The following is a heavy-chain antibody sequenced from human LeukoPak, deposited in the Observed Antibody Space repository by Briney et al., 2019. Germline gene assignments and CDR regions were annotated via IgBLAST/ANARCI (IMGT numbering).Heavy chain of an antibody. Sequence: GGSLRLSCAASGFTFSNAWMSWVRQAPGEGLEWVGRIKSKTDGGPTDYAAPVKGRFTISRDDSKNTRYLQMNSLKTEDTAVYYCTTVPLPLNYYGSGSYYSPYYGMDVWGQGTTVTVSS. V-gene: IGHV3-15*01. J-gene: IGHJ6*02. CDR2: IKSKTDGGPT. CDR1: GFTFSNAW. CDR3: TTVPLPLNYYGSGSYYSPYYGMDV. D-gene: IGHD3-10*01.